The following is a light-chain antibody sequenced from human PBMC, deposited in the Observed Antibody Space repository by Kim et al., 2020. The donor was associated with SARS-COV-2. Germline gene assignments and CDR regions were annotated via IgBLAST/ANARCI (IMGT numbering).Light chain of an antibody. CDR3: QAWDSSNYV. CDR2: QDS. V-gene: IGLV3-1*01. CDR1: KLGDKY. Sequence: YELTQPPSVSVSPGQTASITCSGDKLGDKYACWYQQKPGQSPVLVIYQDSKRPSGIPERFSGSNSGNTATLTISGTQAMDEADYYCQAWDSSNYVFGTGTKVTVL. J-gene: IGLJ1*01.